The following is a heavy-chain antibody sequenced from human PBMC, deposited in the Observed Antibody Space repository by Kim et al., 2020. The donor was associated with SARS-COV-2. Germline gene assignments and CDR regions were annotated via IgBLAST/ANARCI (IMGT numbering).Heavy chain of an antibody. V-gene: IGHV4-34*01. CDR2: INHSGST. D-gene: IGHD6-13*01. CDR3: ACSPGIAAAGKGGMDV. J-gene: IGHJ6*02. Sequence: SETLSLTCAVYGGSFSGYYWSWIRQPPGKGLEWIGEINHSGSTNYNPSLKSRVTISVDTSKNQFSLKLSSVTAADTAVYYCACSPGIAAAGKGGMDVWGQGTTVTVSS. CDR1: GGSFSGYY.